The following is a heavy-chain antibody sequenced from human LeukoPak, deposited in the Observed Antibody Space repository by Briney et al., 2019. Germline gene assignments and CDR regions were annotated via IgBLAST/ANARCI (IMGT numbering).Heavy chain of an antibody. CDR3: ASKRVATITDYYYGMDV. CDR1: GGTFSSYT. CDR2: IIPILGIA. Sequence: ASVKVSCKASGGTFSSYTISWVRQAPGQGLEWMGRIIPILGIANYAQKFQGRVTITADKSTSTAYMELSSLRSEDTAVYYCASKRVATITDYYYGMDVRGRGTTVTVSS. J-gene: IGHJ6*02. D-gene: IGHD5-12*01. V-gene: IGHV1-69*02.